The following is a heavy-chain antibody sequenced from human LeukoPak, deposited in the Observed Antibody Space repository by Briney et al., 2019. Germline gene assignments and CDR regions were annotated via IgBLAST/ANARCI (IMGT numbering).Heavy chain of an antibody. D-gene: IGHD3-9*01. CDR3: ARGRTLRYFDWPRGGMSYFDY. Sequence: SETLSLTCAVYGGSFSGYYWSWIRQPPGKGLEWIGEINHSGSTNYNPSLKSRVTISVDTSKNQFSLKLSSVTAADTAVYYCARGRTLRYFDWPRGGMSYFDYWGQGTLVTVSS. CDR1: GGSFSGYY. CDR2: INHSGST. V-gene: IGHV4-34*01. J-gene: IGHJ4*02.